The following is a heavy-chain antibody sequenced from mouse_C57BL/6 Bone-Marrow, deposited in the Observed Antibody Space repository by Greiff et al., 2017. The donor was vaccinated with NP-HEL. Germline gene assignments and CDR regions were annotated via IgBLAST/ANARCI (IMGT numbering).Heavy chain of an antibody. V-gene: IGHV1-80*01. D-gene: IGHD1-1*01. CDR3: ERYCGSSYYLDY. J-gene: IGHJ2*01. CDR1: GYAFSSYW. CDR2: IYPGDGDT. Sequence: QVQLQQSGAELVKPGASVKISCKASGYAFSSYWMNWVKQRPGKGLEWIGQIYPGDGDTNYNGKFKGKATLTADKSSSTAYLQLRSLTSEDSAVYICERYCGSSYYLDYWGQGTTLTVSS.